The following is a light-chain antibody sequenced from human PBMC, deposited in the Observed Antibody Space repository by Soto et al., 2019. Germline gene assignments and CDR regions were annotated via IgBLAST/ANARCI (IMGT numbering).Light chain of an antibody. CDR3: QRPYSTRRT. J-gene: IGKJ1*01. V-gene: IGKV3-11*01. CDR2: GAS. CDR1: QSVSSY. Sequence: ETASTEAPATLTLPPGERATLSCSARQSVSSYLAWYQQKPGQAPRLLIHGASNRATGIPDRFSGSGSGTDFTLTISRLHPEYFATYYCQRPYSTRRTFGEGTKVXIK.